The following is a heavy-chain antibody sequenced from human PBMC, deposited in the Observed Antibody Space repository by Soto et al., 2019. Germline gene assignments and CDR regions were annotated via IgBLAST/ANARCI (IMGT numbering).Heavy chain of an antibody. J-gene: IGHJ5*02. CDR1: GGSISSSNW. D-gene: IGHD6-13*01. V-gene: IGHV4-4*02. CDR3: ARTYSSSWYVWFDP. CDR2: IYHSGST. Sequence: LSLTCAVSGGSISSSNWWRWVRQPPGKGLEWIGEIYHSGSTNYNPSLKSRVTISVDKSKNQFSLKLSSVTAADTAVYYCARTYSSSWYVWFDPWGQGTLVTVSS.